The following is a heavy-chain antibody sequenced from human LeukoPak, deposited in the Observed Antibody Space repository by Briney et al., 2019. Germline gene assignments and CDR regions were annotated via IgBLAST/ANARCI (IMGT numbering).Heavy chain of an antibody. V-gene: IGHV3-30*03. D-gene: IGHD5-24*01. J-gene: IGHJ6*02. CDR2: ISYDGSNE. Sequence: TGGSLRLSCAASGFTFSSYGMHWVRQAPGRGLEWVAVISYDGSNEYYVDPVKGRFNISRDNSKNTLYLQMHSLRSEDTAVYYCARVKDGYKHYYYGMDVWGQGTTVTVSS. CDR1: GFTFSSYG. CDR3: ARVKDGYKHYYYGMDV.